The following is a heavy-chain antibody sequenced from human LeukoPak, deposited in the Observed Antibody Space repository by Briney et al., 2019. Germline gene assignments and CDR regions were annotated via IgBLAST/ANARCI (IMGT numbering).Heavy chain of an antibody. Sequence: PGGSLRLSCAASGFTFSSYGMHWVRQAPGKGLEWVAVISYDGSNKYYADSVKGRFTISRDNSKNTLYLQMNSLRAEDTAVYYCAKDHSRYCSGGSCYYGMDVWGQGTTVTVSS. J-gene: IGHJ6*02. CDR3: AKDHSRYCSGGSCYYGMDV. CDR2: ISYDGSNK. D-gene: IGHD2-15*01. CDR1: GFTFSSYG. V-gene: IGHV3-30*18.